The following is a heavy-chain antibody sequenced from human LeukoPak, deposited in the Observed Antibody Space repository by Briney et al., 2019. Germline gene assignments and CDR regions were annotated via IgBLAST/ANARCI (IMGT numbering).Heavy chain of an antibody. V-gene: IGHV4-59*01. CDR1: GGXISSYY. CDR3: ARDRGLGTWFDP. Sequence: SETLSLTCTVSGGXISSYYCSWIRQPPGKGQEWIGYIYYSGSTNYNPSLKSRVTISGDTSKNQFSLKLSSVTAADTAVYYCARDRGLGTWFDPWGQGTLVTVSS. D-gene: IGHD1-1*01. J-gene: IGHJ5*02. CDR2: IYYSGST.